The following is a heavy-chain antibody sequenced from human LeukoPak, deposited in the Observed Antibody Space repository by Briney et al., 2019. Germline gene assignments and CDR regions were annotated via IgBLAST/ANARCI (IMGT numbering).Heavy chain of an antibody. D-gene: IGHD3/OR15-3a*01. CDR1: GYSISSGYY. V-gene: IGHV4-38-2*02. CDR2: IYHTGST. CDR3: AKTRDDLLVGHIDY. Sequence: SETLSLTCTVSGYSISSGYYWGWIRQSPGKGLEWIGSIYHTGSTYYNPSLKSRLAISVDTSKNQFSLKLSSVTAADTAVYYCAKTRDDLLVGHIDYWGQGTLVTVSS. J-gene: IGHJ4*02.